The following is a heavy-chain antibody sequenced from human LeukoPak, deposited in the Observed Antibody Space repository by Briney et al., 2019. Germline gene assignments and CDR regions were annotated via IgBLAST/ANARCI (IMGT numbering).Heavy chain of an antibody. CDR2: IYYSGST. CDR3: ARPDGSGRPHFDY. J-gene: IGHJ4*02. V-gene: IGHV4-59*01. CDR1: GGSISSYY. D-gene: IGHD3-10*01. Sequence: SGTLSLTYTVSGGSISSYYWSWIRQPPGKGLEWIGYIYYSGSTNYNPSLKSRVTISVDTSKNQFSLKLSSVTAADTAVYYCARPDGSGRPHFDYWGQGTLVTVSS.